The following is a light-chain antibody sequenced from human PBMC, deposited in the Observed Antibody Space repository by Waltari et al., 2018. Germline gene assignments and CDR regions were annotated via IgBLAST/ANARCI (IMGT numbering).Light chain of an antibody. V-gene: IGLV3-25*03. Sequence: SSELTQPPSVSVSPGQTAKITCPGDALPRQYAYWYQQKPGQAPVLLIYKDSERPSGIPERFSGSSSGTIVTLTISGVQAEDEADYYCQSADTSDTWLFGGGTKLTVL. CDR2: KDS. CDR1: ALPRQY. CDR3: QSADTSDTWL. J-gene: IGLJ3*02.